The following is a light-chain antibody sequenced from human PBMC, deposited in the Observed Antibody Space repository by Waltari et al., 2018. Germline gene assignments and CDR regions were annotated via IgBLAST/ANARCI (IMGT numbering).Light chain of an antibody. V-gene: IGKV4-1*01. J-gene: IGKJ4*01. CDR3: HQYYSSPLT. CDR1: QSVLFRSDSKNY. CDR2: WAS. Sequence: DIVMTQSPDSLAVSLGERATINCKSNQSVLFRSDSKNYLAWYQQKPGQPPKLPIYWASSRRSGVPDRFSGSGSGREFTRTISSLQAEDVAVYYCHQYYSSPLTVGGGTKVEIK.